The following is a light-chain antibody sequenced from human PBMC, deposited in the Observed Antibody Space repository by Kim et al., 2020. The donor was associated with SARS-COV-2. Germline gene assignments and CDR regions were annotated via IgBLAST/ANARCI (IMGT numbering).Light chain of an antibody. CDR3: GTWDSSLSVVV. V-gene: IGLV1-51*01. CDR1: SSNIGSSS. CDR2: DNN. J-gene: IGLJ2*01. Sequence: QSVLTQPPSVSAAPGQKVTISCSGSSSNIGSSSVSWYQQFPGTAPRLCIYDNNQRPSWIPDRFSGSKSGTSATLGITGLQTGDEADYYCGTWDSSLSVVVFGGGTQLTVL.